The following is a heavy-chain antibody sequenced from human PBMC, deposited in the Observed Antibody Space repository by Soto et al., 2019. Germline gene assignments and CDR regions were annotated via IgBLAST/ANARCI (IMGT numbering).Heavy chain of an antibody. CDR1: GFTFTAHY. V-gene: IGHV3-11*01. Sequence: QVQLVESGGGLVKPGGSLRLSCTASGFTFTAHYMTWIRQAPGKGLEWVSYIKSGGSNIYYSDSVRGRFTISRDNAKNSVYLQMSSLRAEDTAIYYCARDIRGANWGQGTLVIVSS. J-gene: IGHJ4*02. CDR2: IKSGGSNI. D-gene: IGHD3-10*01. CDR3: ARDIRGAN.